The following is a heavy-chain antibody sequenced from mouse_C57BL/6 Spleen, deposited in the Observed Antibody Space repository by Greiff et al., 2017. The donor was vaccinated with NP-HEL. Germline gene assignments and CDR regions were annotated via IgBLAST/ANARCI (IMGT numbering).Heavy chain of an antibody. V-gene: IGHV5-6*01. Sequence: EVKLMESGGDLVKPGGSLKLSCAASGFTFSSYGMSWVRQTPDKRLEWVATISSGGSYTYYPDSVKGRFTISRDNAKNTLYLQLSSLKAEDTAMYYCATSTKNCFDYWGKGTTLTVSS. CDR3: ATSTKNCFDY. CDR2: ISSGGSYT. J-gene: IGHJ2*01. CDR1: GFTFSSYG. D-gene: IGHD2-14*01.